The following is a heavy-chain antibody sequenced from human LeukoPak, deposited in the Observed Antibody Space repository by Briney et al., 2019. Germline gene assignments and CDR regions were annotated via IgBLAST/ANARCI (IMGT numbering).Heavy chain of an antibody. Sequence: GGSLRLSCAASGFTFSSYWMSWVRQAPGKGLEWVANIKQDGSEKYYVDSVKGRFTISRDTAKNSLFLQMNSLRAEDTAVYYCAKDLLRDSSGYYFDYWGQGTLVTVSS. CDR2: IKQDGSEK. CDR1: GFTFSSYW. D-gene: IGHD3-22*01. V-gene: IGHV3-7*01. J-gene: IGHJ4*02. CDR3: AKDLLRDSSGYYFDY.